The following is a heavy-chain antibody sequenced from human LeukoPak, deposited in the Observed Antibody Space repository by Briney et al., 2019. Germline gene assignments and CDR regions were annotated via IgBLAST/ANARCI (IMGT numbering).Heavy chain of an antibody. D-gene: IGHD5-18*01. V-gene: IGHV4-39*07. CDR1: GGSISTSSYY. J-gene: IGHJ6*03. CDR2: IFYSGST. CDR3: ARGYSYGPYYYYYYYYMDV. Sequence: PSETLSLTCTVSGGSISTSSYYWGWVRQPPGKGLEWIGNIFYSGSTYYSPSLKSRVTISLDTSRNQFSLKLNSVTAADTAVYYCARGYSYGPYYYYYYYYMDVWGKGTTVTVSS.